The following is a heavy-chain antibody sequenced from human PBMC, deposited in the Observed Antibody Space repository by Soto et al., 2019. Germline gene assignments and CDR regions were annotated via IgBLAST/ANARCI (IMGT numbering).Heavy chain of an antibody. CDR2: INPNSGGT. CDR1: GYTFTGYY. V-gene: IGHV1-2*02. D-gene: IGHD6-19*01. Sequence: QVQLVQSGAEVKKPGASVKVSCKASGYTFTGYYMHWVRQAPGQGLEWMGWINPNSGGTNYAQKFQGRVTMTRDTSISTAYRELSRLRSDDTAVYYCARGSTWYSSGWYGYFQHWGQGTLVTVSS. J-gene: IGHJ1*01. CDR3: ARGSTWYSSGWYGYFQH.